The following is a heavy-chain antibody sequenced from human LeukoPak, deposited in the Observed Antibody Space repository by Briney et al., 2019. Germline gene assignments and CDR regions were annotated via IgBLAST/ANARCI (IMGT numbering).Heavy chain of an antibody. D-gene: IGHD1-26*01. CDR1: GFTFNSYN. J-gene: IGHJ5*02. CDR2: ISGSGGRT. CDR3: ARDSLPLGGTLGNWFDP. V-gene: IGHV3-23*01. Sequence: GGSLRLSCVASGFTFNSYNINWVRQAPGKGLEWVATISGSGGRTFHADSVKGRFTISRDNSMNTLFLQMNSLRVDDTAVYYCARDSLPLGGTLGNWFDPWGQGTLVTVSS.